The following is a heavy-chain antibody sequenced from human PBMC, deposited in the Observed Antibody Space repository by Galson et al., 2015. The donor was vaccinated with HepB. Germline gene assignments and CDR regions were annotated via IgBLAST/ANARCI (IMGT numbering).Heavy chain of an antibody. CDR2: IIPILGIA. D-gene: IGHD1-1*01. J-gene: IGHJ1*01. V-gene: IGHV1-69*02. Sequence: SVKVSCKASGGTFSSYTISWVRQAPGQGLEWMGRIIPILGIANYAQKFQGRVTITADKSTGTAYMELSSLRSEDTAVYYCASCQHQLGEVQHWGQGTLVTVSS. CDR3: ASCQHQLGEVQH. CDR1: GGTFSSYT.